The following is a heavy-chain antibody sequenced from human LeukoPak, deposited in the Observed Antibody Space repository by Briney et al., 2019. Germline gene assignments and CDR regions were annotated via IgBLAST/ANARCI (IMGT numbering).Heavy chain of an antibody. J-gene: IGHJ4*02. Sequence: SGTLSLTCTVPGVSISSTTLYWGWVRQSPGEGLEWIATIYYSGTTYYNPSLKSRVTISVDTSKNQFSLKLTSVTAADTAIYYCAGAPAGGSDWLSPFDYWGQGTLVTVSS. V-gene: IGHV4-39*01. CDR3: AGAPAGGSDWLSPFDY. D-gene: IGHD3-9*01. CDR2: IYYSGTT. CDR1: GVSISSTTLY.